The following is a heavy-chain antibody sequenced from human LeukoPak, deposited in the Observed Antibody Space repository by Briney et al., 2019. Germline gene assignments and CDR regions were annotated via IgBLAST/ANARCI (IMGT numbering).Heavy chain of an antibody. CDR2: IYHSGST. V-gene: IGHV4-30-2*01. D-gene: IGHD3-22*01. CDR1: GGSISSSSYY. CDR3: ARAHPYYYDSSGYYGGGYFDY. J-gene: IGHJ4*02. Sequence: SETLSLTCTVSGGSISSSSYYWGWIRQPPGKGLEWIGYIYHSGSTYYNPSLKSRVTISVDGSKNQFSLKLSSVTAADTAVYYCARAHPYYYDSSGYYGGGYFDYWGQGTLVTVSS.